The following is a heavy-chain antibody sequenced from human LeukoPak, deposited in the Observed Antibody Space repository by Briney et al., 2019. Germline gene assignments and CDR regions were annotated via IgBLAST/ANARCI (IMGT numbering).Heavy chain of an antibody. D-gene: IGHD5-18*01. CDR1: GGTFSSYA. CDR2: IIPIFGTA. CDR3: ATYVDTASFDY. J-gene: IGHJ4*02. Sequence: ASVKVSCKASGGTFSSYAISWVRQAPGQGLEWMGGIIPIFGTANYAQKFQGRVTITADESTSTAYMELSSLISEDTAVYYCATYVDTASFDYWGQGTLVTVSS. V-gene: IGHV1-69*13.